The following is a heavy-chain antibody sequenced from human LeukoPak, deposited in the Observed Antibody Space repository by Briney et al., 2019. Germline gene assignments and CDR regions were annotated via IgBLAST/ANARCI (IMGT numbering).Heavy chain of an antibody. CDR2: TKPDGSAE. Sequence: PGGSLRLSCAASGFSFRNYWMGWVRQAPGKGLEWVANTKPDGSAEYYADSVRGRFSTSRDNANNLLYLQMNSLRAEDTAVYHCARDGGLHTNFDYWGQGTLVTVSS. CDR1: GFSFRNYW. J-gene: IGHJ4*02. V-gene: IGHV3-7*01. CDR3: ARDGGLHTNFDY. D-gene: IGHD2-15*01.